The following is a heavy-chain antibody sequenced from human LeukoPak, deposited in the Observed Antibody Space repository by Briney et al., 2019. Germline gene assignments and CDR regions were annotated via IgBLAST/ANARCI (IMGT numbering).Heavy chain of an antibody. V-gene: IGHV3-48*03. CDR2: ISSSGSTI. CDR3: AELGITMIGGV. J-gene: IGHJ6*04. D-gene: IGHD3-10*02. CDR1: GFTFSSYE. Sequence: GGSLRLSCAASGFTFSSYEMNWVREAPGKGLEWGSYISSSGSTIYYADSVRGRFTISRDNAKNSLYLQMNSLRAEDTAVYYCAELGITMIGGVWGKGTTVTIPS.